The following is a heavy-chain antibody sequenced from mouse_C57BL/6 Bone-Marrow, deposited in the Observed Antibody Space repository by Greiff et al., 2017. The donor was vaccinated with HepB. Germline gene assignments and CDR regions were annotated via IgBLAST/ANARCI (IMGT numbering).Heavy chain of an antibody. J-gene: IGHJ1*03. CDR1: GYTFTSYW. Sequence: QVQLQQPGAELVKPGASVKMSCKASGYTFTSYWITWVKQRPGQGLEWIGDIYPGSGSTNYNEKFKSKATLTVDTSSSTAYMQLSSLTSEDSAVYYFARSGDYDPLYWYFDVWGTGTTVTVSS. V-gene: IGHV1-55*01. D-gene: IGHD2-4*01. CDR3: ARSGDYDPLYWYFDV. CDR2: IYPGSGST.